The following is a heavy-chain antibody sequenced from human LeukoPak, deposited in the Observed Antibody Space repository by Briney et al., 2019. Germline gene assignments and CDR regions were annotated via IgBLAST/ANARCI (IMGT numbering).Heavy chain of an antibody. CDR1: GYTFTSYG. J-gene: IGHJ6*02. V-gene: IGHV1-18*01. Sequence: GASVKVSCKASGYTFTSYGISWVRQAPGQGLEWMGWISAYNGNTNYAQKLQGRVTMTTDTSTSTAYMELRSLRSDDTAVYYCSREICCGGSWSVYYYYGMDVWGQGTTVTVSS. CDR2: ISAYNGNT. D-gene: IGHD6-13*01. CDR3: SREICCGGSWSVYYYYGMDV.